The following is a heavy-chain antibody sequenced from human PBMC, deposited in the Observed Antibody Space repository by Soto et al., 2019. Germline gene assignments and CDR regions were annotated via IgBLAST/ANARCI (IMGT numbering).Heavy chain of an antibody. CDR2: IKGDGTEI. CDR1: GFTFSSYW. D-gene: IGHD1-26*01. Sequence: EVQLVESGGGLVQPGGSLRLSCAASGFTFSSYWMSWVRQAPGKGLEWVANIKGDGTEIYYVDSVKGRFTISRDNAKNSRYLQMNSLIAEDTAVYYCARLVSAAANDYWGQGALVTVSS. V-gene: IGHV3-7*04. CDR3: ARLVSAAANDY. J-gene: IGHJ4*02.